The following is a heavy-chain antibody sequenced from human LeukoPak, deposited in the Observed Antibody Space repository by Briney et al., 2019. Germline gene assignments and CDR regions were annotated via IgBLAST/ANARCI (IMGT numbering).Heavy chain of an antibody. CDR3: ARDRPTLTGYYPFDY. Sequence: GGSLRLSCAASGFTFSSYSMNWVRQAPGKGLEWVSSITSSGNYIYYADSMKGRFTISRDNANNSLYLQMNSLRAEDTAVYYCARDRPTLTGYYPFDYWGQGTLVTVSS. CDR2: ITSSGNYI. D-gene: IGHD3-9*01. J-gene: IGHJ4*02. CDR1: GFTFSSYS. V-gene: IGHV3-21*01.